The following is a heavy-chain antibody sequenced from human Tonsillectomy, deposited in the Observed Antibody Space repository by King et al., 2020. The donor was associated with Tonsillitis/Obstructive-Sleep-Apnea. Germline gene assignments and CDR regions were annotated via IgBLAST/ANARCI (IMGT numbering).Heavy chain of an antibody. CDR2: IYSGDAT. CDR3: AKGGLWSFDF. Sequence: DVQLVESGGDLVQPGGSLRLSCAASGFIVSSNFMSWVRQAPGKGLEWVSLIYSGDATYYADSVKGRFTISRDNSKNTLYLQMNSLRAADTAVYYCAKGGLWSFDFWGQGTLVTVSS. V-gene: IGHV3-66*01. CDR1: GFIVSSNF. D-gene: IGHD2-21*01. J-gene: IGHJ4*02.